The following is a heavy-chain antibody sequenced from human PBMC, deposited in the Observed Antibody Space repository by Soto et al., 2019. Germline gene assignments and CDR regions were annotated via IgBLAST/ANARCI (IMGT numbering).Heavy chain of an antibody. D-gene: IGHD1-7*01. V-gene: IGHV3-74*01. Sequence: EVQLVESGGGLVQPGGSLRLSCAASGFTFSSYWMHWVRQAPGKGLVWVSRINSDGSSTSYADSVKGRVTISRDNAKNTLYLQMNRLRAEDTAVYYCARDSHIITGTTIDYYYYYGMDVWGQGTTVTVSS. CDR2: INSDGSST. J-gene: IGHJ6*02. CDR3: ARDSHIITGTTIDYYYYYGMDV. CDR1: GFTFSSYW.